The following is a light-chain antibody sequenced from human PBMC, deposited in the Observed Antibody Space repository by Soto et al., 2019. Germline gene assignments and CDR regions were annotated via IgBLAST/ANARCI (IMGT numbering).Light chain of an antibody. CDR3: QQYGGSPRT. Sequence: EIVLTQSPGILYLSPGERATLSCRASQSVSSNYLAWYQQKPGQAPRLLIYGASSRATGIPDRFSGSGSGTDFTLTISRLEPEDFAVYYCQQYGGSPRTFGQGTKVEIK. CDR2: GAS. J-gene: IGKJ1*01. CDR1: QSVSSNY. V-gene: IGKV3-20*01.